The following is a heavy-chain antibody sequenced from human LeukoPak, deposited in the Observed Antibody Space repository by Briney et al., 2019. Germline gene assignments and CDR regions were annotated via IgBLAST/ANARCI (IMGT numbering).Heavy chain of an antibody. Sequence: PSETLSLTCTVSDGSISSGGYYWSWIRQHPGKGLEWIGYIYYSGSTCYNPSLKSRVTISVDTSKNQFSLKLSSVTAADTAVYYCARARYDSSVGYWGQGTLVTVSS. CDR3: ARARYDSSVGY. J-gene: IGHJ4*02. CDR2: IYYSGST. D-gene: IGHD3-22*01. CDR1: DGSISSGGYY. V-gene: IGHV4-31*03.